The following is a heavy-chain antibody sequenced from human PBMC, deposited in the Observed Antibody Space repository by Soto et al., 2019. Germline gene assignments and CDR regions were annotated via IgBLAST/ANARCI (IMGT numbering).Heavy chain of an antibody. CDR2: ISTYDPNT. CDR1: GYTFTTYG. Sequence: WASVKVSCKASGYTFTTYGISWVRQAPGQGLEWMGWISTYDPNTNYAQKFQGRVTMTTDTSTNTAYMELGSLRSDDTAVYYCARDVDGKLDYWGQGTLVTVSS. V-gene: IGHV1-18*01. J-gene: IGHJ4*02. CDR3: ARDVDGKLDY.